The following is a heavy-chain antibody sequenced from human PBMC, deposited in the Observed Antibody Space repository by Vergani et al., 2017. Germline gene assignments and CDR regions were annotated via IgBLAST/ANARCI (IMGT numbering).Heavy chain of an antibody. D-gene: IGHD5-18*01. CDR3: ARDIAVQLWFEAFDI. CDR2: ISYDGSNK. J-gene: IGHJ3*02. Sequence: QVQLVESGGGVVQPGRSLRLSCAASGFTFSSYAMHWVRQAPGKGLEWVAVISYDGSNKYYADSVKGRFTISRDNSKNTLYLQMNSLRAEDTAVYYCARDIAVQLWFEAFDIWGQGTMVTVSS. V-gene: IGHV3-30-3*01. CDR1: GFTFSSYA.